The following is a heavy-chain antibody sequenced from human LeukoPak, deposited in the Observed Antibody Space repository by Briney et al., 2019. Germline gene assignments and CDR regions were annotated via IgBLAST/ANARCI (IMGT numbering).Heavy chain of an antibody. CDR1: GYTFTGYY. J-gene: IGHJ5*02. CDR3: ARDSVVSPRRWFDP. D-gene: IGHD4-23*01. CDR2: INPNSGGT. Sequence: ASVKVSCKASGYTFTGYYMHWVRQAPGQGLEWMGRINPNSGGTNYAQKFQGRVTMTRDTSISTAYMELSRLRSDDTAVYYCARDSVVSPRRWFDPWGQGTLVTVSS. V-gene: IGHV1-2*06.